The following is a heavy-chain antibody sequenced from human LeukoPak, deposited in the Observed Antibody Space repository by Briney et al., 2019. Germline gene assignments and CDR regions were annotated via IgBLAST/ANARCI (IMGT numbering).Heavy chain of an antibody. CDR1: GGSFSGYY. J-gene: IGHJ4*02. D-gene: IGHD6-19*01. CDR2: INHSGST. CDR3: ARVSHSSGFDY. Sequence: KPSETLSLTCAVYGGSFSGYYWSWIRQPPGKGLEWIGEINHSGSTNYNPSLKSRVTISVDTSKNQFSLKLSSVTAADTAVYYCARVSHSSGFDYWGQGTLVTVSS. V-gene: IGHV4-34*01.